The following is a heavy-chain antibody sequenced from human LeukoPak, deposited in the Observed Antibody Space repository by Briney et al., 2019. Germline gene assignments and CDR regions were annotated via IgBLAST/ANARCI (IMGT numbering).Heavy chain of an antibody. CDR2: ISSNGDNT. Sequence: QPGGSLRLSCSVSGFTFRSYVMHWVRQAPGKGREYVSAISSNGDNTYYADSVKGRFTISRDNSKNTLYLQMSRLRAEETAVYYCVRGTGYWGQETLVTVSS. J-gene: IGHJ4*02. CDR3: VRGTGY. CDR1: GFTFRSYV. V-gene: IGHV3-64D*06.